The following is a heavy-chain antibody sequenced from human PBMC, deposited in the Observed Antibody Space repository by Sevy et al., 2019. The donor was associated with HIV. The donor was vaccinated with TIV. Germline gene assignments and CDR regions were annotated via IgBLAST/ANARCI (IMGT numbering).Heavy chain of an antibody. D-gene: IGHD1-26*01. CDR1: GFTFRSYA. CDR2: FSGSGGST. Sequence: GGSLRLSCAASGFTFRSYAMSWVRQAPGKGLEWVSAFSGSGGSTSYADSVKGRFTISRDNSKNTLYLQMNSLRAEDTAVYYCAKVDVVGTTEDAFDIWGQGTMVTVSS. CDR3: AKVDVVGTTEDAFDI. J-gene: IGHJ3*02. V-gene: IGHV3-23*01.